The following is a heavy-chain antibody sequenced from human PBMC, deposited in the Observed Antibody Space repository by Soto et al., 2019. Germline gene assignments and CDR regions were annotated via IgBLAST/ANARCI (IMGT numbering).Heavy chain of an antibody. D-gene: IGHD2-15*01. V-gene: IGHV4-59*01. CDR2: IYYSGST. Sequence: SETLSLTCTVSGGSISSYYWSWIRQPPGKGLEWIGYIYYSGSTNYNPSLKSRVTISVDTSKNQFSLKLSSVTAADTAVYYCARAVVVVAARGFFDYWGQGTLVTVSS. J-gene: IGHJ4*02. CDR1: GGSISSYY. CDR3: ARAVVVVAARGFFDY.